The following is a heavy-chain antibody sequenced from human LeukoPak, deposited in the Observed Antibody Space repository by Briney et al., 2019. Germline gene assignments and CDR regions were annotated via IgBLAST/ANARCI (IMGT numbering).Heavy chain of an antibody. CDR3: ATGASGSWDF. V-gene: IGHV3-7*03. CDR2: ISPDGSTK. Sequence: PGGPLRLSCAASGFTFSRSWMGWVRQPPGKGLEWVANISPDGSTKYHMDSVKGRFTISRDHAKDSLYLEMSRLRDDDTAMYYCATGASGSWDFGGQGTLVTVSS. J-gene: IGHJ4*02. CDR1: GFTFSRSW. D-gene: IGHD6-13*01.